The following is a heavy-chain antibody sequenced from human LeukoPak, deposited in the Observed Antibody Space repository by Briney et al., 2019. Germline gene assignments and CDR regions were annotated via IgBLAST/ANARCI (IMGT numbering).Heavy chain of an antibody. CDR2: INSDGSST. CDR3: ARDSRRDGYNFDY. D-gene: IGHD5-12*01. J-gene: IGHJ4*02. Sequence: PGGSLRLSCAASGFTFSSYWMHWVRQAPGKGLVWVSRINSDGSSTSYADSVKGRFTISRDNAKNTLYLQMNSLRAGDTAVYYCARDSRRDGYNFDYWGQGTLVTVSS. CDR1: GFTFSSYW. V-gene: IGHV3-74*01.